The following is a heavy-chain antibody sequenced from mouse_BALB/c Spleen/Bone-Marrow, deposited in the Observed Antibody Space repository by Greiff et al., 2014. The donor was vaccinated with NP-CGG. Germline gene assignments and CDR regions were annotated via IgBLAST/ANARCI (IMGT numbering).Heavy chain of an antibody. CDR3: TTLARNKFDY. J-gene: IGHJ2*01. CDR1: GYTFSNYW. CDR2: IYPGNSDT. V-gene: IGHV1-5*01. D-gene: IGHD3-1*01. Sequence: EVQLQESGTVLARPGAAVKMSCKASGYTFSNYWMHWVKQRPGQGLEWIGTIYPGNSDTTYNQKFKGKATLTAVTSTSTAYMELSSLTSEDSAVYYCTTLARNKFDYWGQGTTLTVSS.